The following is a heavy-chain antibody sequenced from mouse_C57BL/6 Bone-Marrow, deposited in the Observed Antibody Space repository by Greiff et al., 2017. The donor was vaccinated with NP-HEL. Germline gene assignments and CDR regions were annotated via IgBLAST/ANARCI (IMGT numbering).Heavy chain of an antibody. CDR3: ASMVTTGYFDY. CDR2: INPGSGGT. Sequence: QVHVKQSGAELVRPGTSVKVSCKASGYAFTNYLIEWVKQRPGQGLEWIGVINPGSGGTNYNEKFKGKATLTADKSSSTAYMQLSSLTPEDSAVYFCASMVTTGYFDYWGQGTTLTVSS. J-gene: IGHJ2*01. CDR1: GYAFTNYL. D-gene: IGHD2-2*01. V-gene: IGHV1-54*01.